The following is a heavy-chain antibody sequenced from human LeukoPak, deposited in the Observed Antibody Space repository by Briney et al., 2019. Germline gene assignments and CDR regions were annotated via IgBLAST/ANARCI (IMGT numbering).Heavy chain of an antibody. V-gene: IGHV3-23*01. D-gene: IGHD3-10*01. CDR1: GFTFSYYD. Sequence: GGCLRLSCAASGFTFSYYDMSWVRQAPGKGLEWVSVISGSGVNTYYADSVKGRFTISRDNSKNTLYLQMNSLRAEDTAVYYCAKGITMVRGVLDYWGQGTLVTVSS. CDR2: ISGSGVNT. CDR3: AKGITMVRGVLDY. J-gene: IGHJ4*02.